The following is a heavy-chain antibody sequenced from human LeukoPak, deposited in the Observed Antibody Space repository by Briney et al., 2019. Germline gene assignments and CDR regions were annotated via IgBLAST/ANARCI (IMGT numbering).Heavy chain of an antibody. V-gene: IGHV4-59*01. J-gene: IGHJ4*02. CDR1: GGSISSYY. CDR3: ARGPTGSGYGDYYFDY. CDR2: IYYSGST. Sequence: SETLSLTCTVSGGSISSYYWSWIRQPPGKGLEWIGYIYYSGSTNYNPSLKSRVTISVDTSKNQFSLKLSSVTAADTAVYYCARGPTGSGYGDYYFDYWGQGTLVTVSS. D-gene: IGHD3-22*01.